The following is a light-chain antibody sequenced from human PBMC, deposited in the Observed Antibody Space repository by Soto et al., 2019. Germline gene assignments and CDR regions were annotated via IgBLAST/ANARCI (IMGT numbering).Light chain of an antibody. J-gene: IGLJ2*01. CDR1: SSDVGGYNY. CDR2: AVT. CDR3: CSYAGSYNVV. V-gene: IGLV2-14*01. Sequence: QSALTQPASVSGSPGQSITISCTGTSSDVGGYNYVSWYQQHPGKAPKLMIYAVTDRPSGVSSRFSGSKSGNTASLTISGLQAEDEADYYCCSYAGSYNVVFGGGTKLTVL.